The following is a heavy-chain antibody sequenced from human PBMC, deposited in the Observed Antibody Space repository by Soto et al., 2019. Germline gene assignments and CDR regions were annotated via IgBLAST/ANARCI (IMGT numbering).Heavy chain of an antibody. Sequence: PSETLSLTCAVYDGSFSGYYWKWIRQPPGKGLEWIGEINHSGSTNYNPSLKSRVTLSVDTSKNQFSLKLSSVTAADTAVYYCARGLPIIVAVPPARGWFDPWGQGTLVTVSS. V-gene: IGHV4-34*01. CDR1: DGSFSGYY. D-gene: IGHD2-2*01. J-gene: IGHJ5*02. CDR3: ARGLPIIVAVPPARGWFDP. CDR2: INHSGST.